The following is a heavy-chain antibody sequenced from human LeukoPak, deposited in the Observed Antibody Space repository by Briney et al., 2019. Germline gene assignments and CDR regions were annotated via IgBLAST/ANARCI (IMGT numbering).Heavy chain of an antibody. D-gene: IGHD3-10*01. CDR2: ISVYNGNT. V-gene: IGHV1-18*01. CDR1: GYTFTSYG. Sequence: ASVKVSCKASGYTFTSYGISWVRQAPGQGLEWMGWISVYNGNTNYAQKLQGRVTMTTDTSTSTAYMELRSLRSDDTAVYYCARAYSGFGEPVFDYWGQGTLVTVSS. CDR3: ARAYSGFGEPVFDY. J-gene: IGHJ4*02.